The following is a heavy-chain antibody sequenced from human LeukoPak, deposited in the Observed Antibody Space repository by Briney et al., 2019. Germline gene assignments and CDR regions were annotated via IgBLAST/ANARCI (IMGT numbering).Heavy chain of an antibody. V-gene: IGHV3-21*01. CDR1: GFTFSSNT. J-gene: IGHJ4*02. Sequence: GGSLRLSCAASGFTFSSNTMNWVRQAPGKGLEWVSSISSSSNYIYYADSVRGRFTISRDNAKNSLYLQMNSLRAEDTATYYCARAPYYYESSGPFDYWGQGTLVTVSS. D-gene: IGHD3-22*01. CDR2: ISSSSNYI. CDR3: ARAPYYYESSGPFDY.